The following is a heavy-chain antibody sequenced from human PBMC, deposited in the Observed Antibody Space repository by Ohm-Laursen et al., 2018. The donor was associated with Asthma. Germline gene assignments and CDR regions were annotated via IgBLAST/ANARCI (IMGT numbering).Heavy chain of an antibody. D-gene: IGHD5-18*01. CDR2: ISATSGSI. CDR3: AKDGGFTYGYGFHY. CDR1: GFTFSSYA. Sequence: SLRLSCSASGFTFSSYAMSSVRQAPGKGLEWVSSISATSGSIYYADSVKGRFTISRDNSKNTLDLQMNSLGAEDTAVYYCAKDGGFTYGYGFHYWGQGTLVTVSS. J-gene: IGHJ4*02. V-gene: IGHV3-23*01.